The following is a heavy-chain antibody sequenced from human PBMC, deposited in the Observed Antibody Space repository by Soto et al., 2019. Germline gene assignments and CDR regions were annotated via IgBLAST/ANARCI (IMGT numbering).Heavy chain of an antibody. D-gene: IGHD3-22*01. CDR1: GDSISSYY. J-gene: IGHJ4*02. Sequence: QVQLQESGPGLVKPSETLSLTCAVSGDSISSYYCMWIRQPPGKGLESIGYLYYGRSANYNPSLKIRVPLSADTSTNQCSLTLSSMTAADTAVYYCALRSMAVVPEYWGQGTLVTVSS. CDR3: ALRSMAVVPEY. CDR2: LYYGRSA. V-gene: IGHV4-59*01.